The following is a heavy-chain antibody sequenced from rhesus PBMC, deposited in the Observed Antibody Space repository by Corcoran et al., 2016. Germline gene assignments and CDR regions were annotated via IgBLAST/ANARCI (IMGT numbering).Heavy chain of an antibody. CDR3: ARETMAAAATFDY. J-gene: IGHJ4*01. V-gene: IGHV4-122*02. D-gene: IGHD6-25*01. CDR1: GGSISSGYYY. CDR2: ITYSGST. Sequence: QVQLQESGPGLVKPSETLSLTCAVSGGSISSGYYYWSWIRQPPGKGLEWIGDITYSGSTSYNPSLKSRVTISRDTSKNQFSLKLSSVTAADTAVYYCARETMAAAATFDYWGQGVLVTVSS.